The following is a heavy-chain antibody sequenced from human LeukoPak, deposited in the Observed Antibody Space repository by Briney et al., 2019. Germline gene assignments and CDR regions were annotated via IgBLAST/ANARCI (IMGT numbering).Heavy chain of an antibody. J-gene: IGHJ3*02. Sequence: SETLSLTCTVSGYSISSGYYWGWIRQPPGKGLEWIGSIYHSGSTYYNPSLKSRVTISVDTSKNQFSLKLSSVTAADTAVYYCAREGPYDSSGYANAFDIWGQGTMVTVSS. V-gene: IGHV4-38-2*02. D-gene: IGHD3-22*01. CDR2: IYHSGST. CDR1: GYSISSGYY. CDR3: AREGPYDSSGYANAFDI.